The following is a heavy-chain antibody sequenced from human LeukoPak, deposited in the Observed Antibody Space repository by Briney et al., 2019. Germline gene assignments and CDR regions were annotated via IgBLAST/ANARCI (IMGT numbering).Heavy chain of an antibody. CDR2: ISGSGSNT. Sequence: GGSLRLSCAASGFTFGNYVMSWVRQAPGEGLEWVSAISGSGSNTFYADSVKGRFTISRDNSKSTLYLQMNSLRAEDTAIYYCAKDQMIAGGQVYWGQGTLVTVSS. V-gene: IGHV3-23*01. D-gene: IGHD3-22*01. J-gene: IGHJ4*02. CDR3: AKDQMIAGGQVY. CDR1: GFTFGNYV.